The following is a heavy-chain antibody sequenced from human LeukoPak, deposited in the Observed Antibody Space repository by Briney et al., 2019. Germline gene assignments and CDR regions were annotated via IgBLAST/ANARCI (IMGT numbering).Heavy chain of an antibody. J-gene: IGHJ4*02. V-gene: IGHV3-20*04. Sequence: GGSLRLSCAASGFTFSSYWMSWVRQAPGKGLEWVSGINWNGGSTGYADSVKGRFTISRDNAKNSLYLQMNNLRAEDTALYYCARGGYYYDSSGYYYGGVRYFDYWGQGTLVTVSS. CDR2: INWNGGST. CDR1: GFTFSSYW. D-gene: IGHD3-22*01. CDR3: ARGGYYYDSSGYYYGGVRYFDY.